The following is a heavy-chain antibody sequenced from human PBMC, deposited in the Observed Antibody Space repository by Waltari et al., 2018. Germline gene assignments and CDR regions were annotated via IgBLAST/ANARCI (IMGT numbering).Heavy chain of an antibody. CDR3: AKEEVTTGLDF. Sequence: QGQVVESGGGVVQPGGSLRLYWAASALKLSIYVMHWVRQAPGKGLEWVAYIGSHGKNKYYADSMKGRFTISRDNSKNTLFLQMNSLRPDDTAVYYCAKEEVTTGLDFWGQGTLVTVSS. CDR1: ALKLSIYV. V-gene: IGHV3-30*02. D-gene: IGHD4-17*01. J-gene: IGHJ4*02. CDR2: IGSHGKNK.